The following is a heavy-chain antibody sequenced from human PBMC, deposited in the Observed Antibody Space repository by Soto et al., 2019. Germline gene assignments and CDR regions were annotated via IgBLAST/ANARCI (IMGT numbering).Heavy chain of an antibody. J-gene: IGHJ3*02. D-gene: IGHD2-15*01. CDR1: GGTFSSYA. Sequence: GASVKVSCKASGGTFSSYAISWVRQAPGQGLEWMGGIIPIFGTANYAQKFQGRVTITADESTSTAYMELNSLRAEDTAMFYCAKEKGISGGAPFGYMWGQGTMVTVSS. CDR3: AKEKGISGGAPFGYM. V-gene: IGHV1-69*13. CDR2: IIPIFGTA.